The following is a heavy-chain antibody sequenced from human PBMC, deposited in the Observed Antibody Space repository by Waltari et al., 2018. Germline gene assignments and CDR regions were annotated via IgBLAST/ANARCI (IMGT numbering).Heavy chain of an antibody. CDR1: GGSISSSNW. CDR3: ARGGDRYYFDY. V-gene: IGHV4-4*02. CDR2: IYHGGST. D-gene: IGHD3-16*01. J-gene: IGHJ4*02. Sequence: QVQLQESGPGLVKPSGTLSLTCAVSGGSISSSNWWSWVRQPTGKGMEWIGEIYHGGSTIYNPSLNGRVTISVDKSKHQFSLKLSSVTAADTAVYYCARGGDRYYFDYWGQGTLVTVSS.